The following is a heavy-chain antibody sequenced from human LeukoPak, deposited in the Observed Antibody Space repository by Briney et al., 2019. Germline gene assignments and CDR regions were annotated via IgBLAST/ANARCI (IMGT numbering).Heavy chain of an antibody. CDR3: ARSAAAGRIVATFDY. Sequence: GGSLRLSCAVSGFTFTDTYMTWIRQAPGKGLESLSYISPSGTDISYADSVKGRFTISRDKSKNTLYLQMNSLRGEDTAVYYCARSAAAGRIVATFDYWGQGTLVTVSS. D-gene: IGHD5-12*01. J-gene: IGHJ4*02. CDR2: ISPSGTDI. CDR1: GFTFTDTY. V-gene: IGHV3-11*04.